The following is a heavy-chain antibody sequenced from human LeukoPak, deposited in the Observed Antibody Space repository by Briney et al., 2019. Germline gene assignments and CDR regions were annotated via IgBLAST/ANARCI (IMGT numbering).Heavy chain of an antibody. J-gene: IGHJ4*02. Sequence: PSETLSLTCTVSGYSISSGSYWGWIRQPPGKGLEWIGSIHHSGSTYYNPSLKSRVTISVDASKNQLSLKQSSVTAADTAVYYCARAFGVVIYFDYWGQGTLVTVSS. CDR3: ARAFGVVIYFDY. CDR2: IHHSGST. CDR1: GYSISSGSY. V-gene: IGHV4-38-2*02. D-gene: IGHD3-3*01.